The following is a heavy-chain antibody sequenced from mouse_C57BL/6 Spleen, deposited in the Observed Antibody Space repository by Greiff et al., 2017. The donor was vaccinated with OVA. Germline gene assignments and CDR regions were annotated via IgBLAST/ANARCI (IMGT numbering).Heavy chain of an antibody. J-gene: IGHJ2*01. CDR1: GYTFTSYG. Sequence: QVHVKQSGAELARPGASVKLSCKASGYTFTSYGISWVKQRTGQGLEWIGEIYPRSGNTYYNEKFKGKATLTADKSSSTAYMELRSLTSEDSAVYFCARKDYGNYEDYWGQGTTLTVSS. CDR3: ARKDYGNYEDY. V-gene: IGHV1-81*01. D-gene: IGHD2-1*01. CDR2: IYPRSGNT.